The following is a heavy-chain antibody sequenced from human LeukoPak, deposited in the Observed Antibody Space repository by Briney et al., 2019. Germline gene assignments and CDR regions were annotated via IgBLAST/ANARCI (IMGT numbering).Heavy chain of an antibody. D-gene: IGHD6-13*01. CDR3: ARPAAAGTFPFDY. CDR1: GYSFTSYW. Sequence: GGSLKISCKGSGYSFTSYWIGWVRQMPGKGLECMGIIYPGDSDTRYSPSFQGQVTISADKSISTAYLQWSSLKASDTAMYYCARPAAAGTFPFDYWGQGTLVTVSS. CDR2: IYPGDSDT. J-gene: IGHJ4*02. V-gene: IGHV5-51*01.